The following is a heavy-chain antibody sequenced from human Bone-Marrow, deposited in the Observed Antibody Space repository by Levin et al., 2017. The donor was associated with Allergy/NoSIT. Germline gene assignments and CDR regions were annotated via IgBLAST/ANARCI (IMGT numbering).Heavy chain of an antibody. CDR2: LTWNGGSI. V-gene: IGHV3-9*01. Sequence: GGSLRLSCVASGFIFDDYAMNWVRQAPGKGLEWVAGLTWNGGSIGYADSVKGRFTVSRDNARNALLLQMDSLRPADTALYFCAKDMAIFYESSGHDASDVWSQGTMVTVSS. CDR3: AKDMAIFYESSGHDASDV. J-gene: IGHJ3*01. D-gene: IGHD3-22*01. CDR1: GFIFDDYA.